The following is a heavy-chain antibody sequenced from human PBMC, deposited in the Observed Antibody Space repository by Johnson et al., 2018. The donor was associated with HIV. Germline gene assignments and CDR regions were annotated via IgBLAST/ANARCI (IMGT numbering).Heavy chain of an antibody. CDR1: GFTFSSYW. D-gene: IGHD3-10*01. V-gene: IGHV3-74*02. Sequence: VQLVESGGGLVQPGGSLRLSCAASGFTFSSYWMHWVRQAPGKGLVWVSSISGSGGSTFYADSVKGWFTISRDNSKNTLYLHMISLRAENTAVYYCAKALRIFSSGMAEAFDFWGPGRMVT. CDR2: ISGSGGST. J-gene: IGHJ3*01. CDR3: AKALRIFSSGMAEAFDF.